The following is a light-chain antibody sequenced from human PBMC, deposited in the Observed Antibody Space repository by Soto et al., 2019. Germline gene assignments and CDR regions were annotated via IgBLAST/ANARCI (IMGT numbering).Light chain of an antibody. CDR1: QSVFYSPTNKNN. J-gene: IGKJ1*01. Sequence: DIVMTQSPDSLAVSLGERATINCRSSQSVFYSPTNKNNLAWYQQKPGQPPKLLIYWASTRQSGVPDRFSGSGSATDFTLTISSLQVEDVAVYYCQQYYSSPPWTFGQGTKVEIK. V-gene: IGKV4-1*01. CDR3: QQYYSSPPWT. CDR2: WAS.